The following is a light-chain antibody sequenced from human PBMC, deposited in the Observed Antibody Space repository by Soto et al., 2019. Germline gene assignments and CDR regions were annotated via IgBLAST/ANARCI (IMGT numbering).Light chain of an antibody. V-gene: IGKV3-11*01. Sequence: EIVLTQSPATLSLSPGDRATLSCRASQSISSYLAWYQQKPGQAPRLFIYDASNRATGIPARFSGSGSGTDFTLTISSLEPEDFAVYYCQHRSTWPLTFGGGTKVEI. J-gene: IGKJ4*01. CDR3: QHRSTWPLT. CDR2: DAS. CDR1: QSISSY.